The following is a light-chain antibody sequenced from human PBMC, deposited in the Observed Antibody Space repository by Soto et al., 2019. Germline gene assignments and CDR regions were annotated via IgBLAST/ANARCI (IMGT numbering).Light chain of an antibody. CDR1: QSVSSN. CDR2: GAS. CDR3: QQYNNWPRT. V-gene: IGKV3-15*01. Sequence: EIVMTPSPATLSASPGERATLSCRASQSVSSNLAWYQQKPGQAPRLLIYGASTRATGMPARFSGSGSGTEFTLTISSLQSEDFAVYYCQQYNNWPRTFGQGTKVDNK. J-gene: IGKJ1*01.